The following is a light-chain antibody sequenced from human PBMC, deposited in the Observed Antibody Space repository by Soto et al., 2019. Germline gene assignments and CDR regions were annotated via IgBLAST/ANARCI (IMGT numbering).Light chain of an antibody. V-gene: IGKV3-20*01. J-gene: IGKJ5*01. Sequence: DIVLTQSPGTLSLSPGERATLSCRASQNVGNNALAWYQQKGGQAPRLLINDASTRARGIPDRFSGSGSGTDFTLTISRLEPEDFAVFYCQQYGSSITFGQGTRLEIK. CDR2: DAS. CDR3: QQYGSSIT. CDR1: QNVGNNA.